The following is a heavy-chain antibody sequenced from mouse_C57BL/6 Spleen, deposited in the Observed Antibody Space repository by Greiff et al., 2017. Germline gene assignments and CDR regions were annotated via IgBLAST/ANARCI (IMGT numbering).Heavy chain of an antibody. V-gene: IGHV5-6*01. Sequence: EVMLVESGGDLVKPGGSPKLSCAASGFTFSSYGMSWVRQTPDKRLEWVATISSGGSYTYYPDSVKGRFPISRDNAKNTLYLQMSSLKSEDTAMYYCARQAYYFDYWGQGTTLTVSS. CDR3: ARQAYYFDY. CDR2: ISSGGSYT. J-gene: IGHJ2*01. CDR1: GFTFSSYG.